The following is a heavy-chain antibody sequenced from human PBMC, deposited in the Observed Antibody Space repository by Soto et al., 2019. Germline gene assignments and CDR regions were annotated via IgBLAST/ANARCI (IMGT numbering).Heavy chain of an antibody. D-gene: IGHD1-1*01. Sequence: QVQLVQSGAEVKKPGSSVKVSCKTSGGTFRTSAISWVRQAPGQGLEWMGGIMPVFPTPDYAQKFQGKVTITADESTGPVYMELRSLRSEATAVYYCAKHNDRQKLGGNHYSPIDVWGQGTPITISS. CDR3: AKHNDRQKLGGNHYSPIDV. J-gene: IGHJ6*01. V-gene: IGHV1-69*12. CDR2: IMPVFPTP. CDR1: GGTFRTSA.